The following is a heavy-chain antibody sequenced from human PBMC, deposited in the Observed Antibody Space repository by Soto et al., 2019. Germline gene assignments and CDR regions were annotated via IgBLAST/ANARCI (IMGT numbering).Heavy chain of an antibody. CDR3: ARVDPELLSAYFDY. CDR1: GYTFSGYY. D-gene: IGHD1-26*01. CDR2: INPNSGGT. J-gene: IGHJ4*02. Sequence: ASVKVSCKASGYTFSGYYIHWLRQAPGQGLEWMGWINPNSGGTNYAQKFQGRVTVTRDTPTSTAYMELSRLTSDDTAVYYCARVDPELLSAYFDYWGQGTLVTVSS. V-gene: IGHV1-2*02.